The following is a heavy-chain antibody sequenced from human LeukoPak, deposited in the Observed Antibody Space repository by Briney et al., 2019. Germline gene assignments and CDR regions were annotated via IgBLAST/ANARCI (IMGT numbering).Heavy chain of an antibody. Sequence: SETLSLTCTVSGGSISSGGYYWSWIRQPPGKGLEWIGYIYHSGSTYYNPSLKSRVTISVDRSKNQFSLKLSSVTAADTAVYYCARTGYCGGDCYSPWYFDLWGRGTLVTVSS. CDR1: GGSISSGGYY. V-gene: IGHV4-30-2*01. CDR3: ARTGYCGGDCYSPWYFDL. CDR2: IYHSGST. D-gene: IGHD2-21*01. J-gene: IGHJ2*01.